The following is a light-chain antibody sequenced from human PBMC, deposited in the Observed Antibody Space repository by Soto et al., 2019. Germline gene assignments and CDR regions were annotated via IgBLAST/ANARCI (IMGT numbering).Light chain of an antibody. CDR3: QQYGSLTQT. CDR1: QSVSND. CDR2: GAS. V-gene: IGKV3-20*01. Sequence: EIVFTQSPATLSLSPGERATLSWRASQSVSNDLAWYQHPPGQAPRPLIYGASSRDTGILDRFSGSGAGTDCTRTISRLEPEDVAVYYCQQYGSLTQTFGQGTKVDIK. J-gene: IGKJ1*01.